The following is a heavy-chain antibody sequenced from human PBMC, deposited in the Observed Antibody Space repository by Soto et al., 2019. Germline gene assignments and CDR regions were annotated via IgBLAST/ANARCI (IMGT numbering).Heavy chain of an antibody. CDR1: GFTFRSYG. CDR2: ISYDGSEK. V-gene: IGHV3-30*18. J-gene: IGHJ4*02. CDR3: AKAYATTALDY. D-gene: IGHD4-17*01. Sequence: QVQLVESGGGVVQPGRSLRLSCAASGFTFRSYGMHWVRQAPGKGLEWVAVISYDGSEKYYANSVKGRFTISRDNSKNTLYSQMSSLRPEDAAVYFCAKAYATTALDYWGQGTMVTVSS.